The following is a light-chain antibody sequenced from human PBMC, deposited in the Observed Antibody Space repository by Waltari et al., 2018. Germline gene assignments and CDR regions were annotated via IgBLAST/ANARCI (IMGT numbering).Light chain of an antibody. CDR3: LQYNSYST. J-gene: IGKJ1*01. V-gene: IGKV1-5*03. CDR1: QSINTW. CDR2: RAS. Sequence: DIQMTQSPSTLSASVGDRVIITCRASQSINTWLAWYQQKPGKAPRVLIYRASSLEVGVPSRFSGSGSGTEFTLTISGLQPDDFATYYCLQYNSYSTFGQGTRVEIK.